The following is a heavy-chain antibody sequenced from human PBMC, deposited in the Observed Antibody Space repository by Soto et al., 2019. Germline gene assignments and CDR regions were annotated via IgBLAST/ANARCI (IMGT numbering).Heavy chain of an antibody. CDR3: ASLPPIVVAGFDP. Sequence: ASVKVSCKASGYTFTSYAMHWVRQAPGQRLEWMGWINAGNGNTKYSQKFQGRVTITRDTSASTACMELSSLRSEDTAVYYCASLPPIVVAGFDPWGQGTLVTVSS. CDR1: GYTFTSYA. V-gene: IGHV1-3*01. D-gene: IGHD1-26*01. CDR2: INAGNGNT. J-gene: IGHJ5*02.